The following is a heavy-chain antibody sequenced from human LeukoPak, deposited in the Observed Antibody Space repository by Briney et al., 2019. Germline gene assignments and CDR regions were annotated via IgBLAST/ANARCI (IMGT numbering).Heavy chain of an antibody. CDR1: GYTFTSYY. CDR3: ARDSPEPIDRLDY. J-gene: IGHJ4*02. D-gene: IGHD2-21*01. Sequence: ASVKVSCKASGYTFTSYYMHWVRQAPGQGLEWMGIINPSGGSTSYAQKFQGRVTMTRDTSISTAYMELSRLRSDDTAVYYCARDSPEPIDRLDYWGQGTLVTVSS. CDR2: INPSGGST. V-gene: IGHV1-46*01.